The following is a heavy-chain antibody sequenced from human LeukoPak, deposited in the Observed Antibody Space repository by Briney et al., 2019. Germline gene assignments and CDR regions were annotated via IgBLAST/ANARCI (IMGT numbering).Heavy chain of an antibody. CDR1: GFTFSSYE. CDR2: ISSSSSYI. D-gene: IGHD3-22*01. J-gene: IGHJ4*02. CDR3: ASVGDSSGYYGY. V-gene: IGHV3-21*01. Sequence: GGSLRLSCAASGFTFSSYEMNWVRQAPGKGLEWVSSISSSSSYIYYADSVKGRFTISRDNAKNSLYLQMNSLRAEDTAVYYCASVGDSSGYYGYWGQGTLVTVSS.